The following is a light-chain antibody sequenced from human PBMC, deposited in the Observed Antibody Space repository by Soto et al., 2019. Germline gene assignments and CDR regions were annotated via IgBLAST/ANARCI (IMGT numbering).Light chain of an antibody. CDR2: LGS. Sequence: DIVMTQSPLSLPVTPGEPASISCRSSQSLLHSNGYNSLDWYLQRPGQSPQVLIYLGSNRASGVPDRFSGGGSGTDFTLKSSRVEAEDVGVYYCMQPLQTPWTFGQGTKVDIK. CDR1: QSLLHSNGYNS. J-gene: IGKJ1*01. CDR3: MQPLQTPWT. V-gene: IGKV2-28*01.